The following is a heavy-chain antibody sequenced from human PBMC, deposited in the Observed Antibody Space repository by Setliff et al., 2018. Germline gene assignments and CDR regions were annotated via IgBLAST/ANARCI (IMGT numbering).Heavy chain of an antibody. CDR1: GGTFSSYA. J-gene: IGHJ5*02. Sequence: GASVKVSCKASGGTFSSYAISWVRQAPGQGLEWMGRIIPIFGTANYAQKFQGRVTITADKSTSTAYMELSRLRSDDTAVYYCARSYYYDSSAANWFDPWGQGTQVTVSS. D-gene: IGHD3-22*01. V-gene: IGHV1-69*06. CDR3: ARSYYYDSSAANWFDP. CDR2: IIPIFGTA.